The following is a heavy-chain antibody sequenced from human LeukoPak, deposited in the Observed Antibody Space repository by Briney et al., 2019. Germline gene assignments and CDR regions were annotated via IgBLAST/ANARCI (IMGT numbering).Heavy chain of an antibody. J-gene: IGHJ4*02. CDR1: GDSLSGYY. Sequence: NSSETLPLTCNVYGDSLSGYYWTWIRQPPGKGLEWLGEVSHTGSTNYNPSLKSRVTISVDTSKNQFSLKLSSVTAADTAVYYCATSYRRYDIFDYWGQGTLVTVSS. D-gene: IGHD1-26*01. CDR3: ATSYRRYDIFDY. V-gene: IGHV4-34*01. CDR2: VSHTGST.